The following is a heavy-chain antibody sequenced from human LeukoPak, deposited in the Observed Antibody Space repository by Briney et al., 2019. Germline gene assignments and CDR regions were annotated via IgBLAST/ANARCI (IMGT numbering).Heavy chain of an antibody. CDR1: GYSFPSYW. Sequence: GESLKISCKGSGYSFPSYWIGWVRQMPGKGLEWMGIIYPGDSDTRYSPSFQGQVTISADKSISTAYLQWSSLKASDTAMYYCARHPTSSGYYYYFDYWGQGTLVTVSS. CDR2: IYPGDSDT. V-gene: IGHV5-51*01. J-gene: IGHJ4*02. CDR3: ARHPTSSGYYYYFDY. D-gene: IGHD3-22*01.